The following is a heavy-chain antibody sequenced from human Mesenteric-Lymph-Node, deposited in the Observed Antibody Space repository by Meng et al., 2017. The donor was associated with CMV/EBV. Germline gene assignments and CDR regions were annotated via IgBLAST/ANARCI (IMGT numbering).Heavy chain of an antibody. V-gene: IGHV3-30-3*01. Sequence: LSLTCAASGFTFSSYAMHWVRQAPGKGLEWVAVISYDGSNKYYADSVKGRFTISRDNSKNTLYLQMNSLRPEDTAVYYCANSDYWGQGTLVTVSS. CDR3: ANSDY. CDR1: GFTFSSYA. CDR2: ISYDGSNK. J-gene: IGHJ4*02.